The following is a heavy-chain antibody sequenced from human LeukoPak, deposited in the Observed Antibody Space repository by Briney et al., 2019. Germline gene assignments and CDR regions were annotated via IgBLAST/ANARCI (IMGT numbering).Heavy chain of an antibody. V-gene: IGHV1-18*01. Sequence: ASVKVSCKASGYTFISYGITWVRQAPGQGLERMAWVSPYNSNTNYAQKFQGRVTMTTDTSTSTAYMELRSLRSDDTAVYFCARSLSGSRFNDAFDIWGQGTMVTVSS. CDR2: VSPYNSNT. CDR1: GYTFISYG. D-gene: IGHD2-15*01. J-gene: IGHJ3*02. CDR3: ARSLSGSRFNDAFDI.